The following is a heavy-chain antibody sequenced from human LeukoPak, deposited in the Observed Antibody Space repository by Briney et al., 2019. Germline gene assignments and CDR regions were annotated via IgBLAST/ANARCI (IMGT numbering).Heavy chain of an antibody. Sequence: GGSLRLSCAASGFTFSSYSMNWVRQAPGKGLEWVSYISSSSSTIYYADSVKGRFTISRDNAKNSLYPQMNSLRAEDTAVYYCARDIRRSFDYWGQGTLVTVSS. CDR3: ARDIRRSFDY. J-gene: IGHJ4*02. CDR1: GFTFSSYS. D-gene: IGHD2-21*01. V-gene: IGHV3-48*01. CDR2: ISSSSSTI.